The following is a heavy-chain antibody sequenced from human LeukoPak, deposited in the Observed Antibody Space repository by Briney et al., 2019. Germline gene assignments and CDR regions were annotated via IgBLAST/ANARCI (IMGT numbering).Heavy chain of an antibody. CDR3: VIWGDYDVLTGYYVPDY. CDR1: GFTFSNYA. V-gene: IGHV3-23*01. Sequence: ASLRLSCVASGFTFSNYAMRWVRQAPGKGLEWVSAITGSGTSTYYAGSLKGRFTISRDNSKNTVFLQMNSLRHEDTAIYYCVIWGDYDVLTGYYVPDYWGQGTLVTVSS. D-gene: IGHD3-9*01. CDR2: ITGSGTST. J-gene: IGHJ4*02.